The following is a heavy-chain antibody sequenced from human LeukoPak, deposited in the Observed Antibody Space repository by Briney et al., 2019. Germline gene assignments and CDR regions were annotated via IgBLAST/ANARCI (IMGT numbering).Heavy chain of an antibody. CDR3: ARGSSSSSLIDY. V-gene: IGHV4-39*01. J-gene: IGHJ4*02. CDR1: GGSISSNSYY. Sequence: SETLSLTCTVSGGSISSNSYYWGWIRLPPGKGLEWIGHIYYSGSTYYNPSLKSRVTISVDTSKNQFSLKLSSVTAADTAVYYCARGSSSSSLIDYWGQRTLVTVSS. D-gene: IGHD6-13*01. CDR2: IYYSGST.